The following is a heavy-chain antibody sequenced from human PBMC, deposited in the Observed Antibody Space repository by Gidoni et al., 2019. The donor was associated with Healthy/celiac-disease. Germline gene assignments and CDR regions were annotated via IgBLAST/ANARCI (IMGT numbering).Heavy chain of an antibody. CDR1: GFTFSSYG. D-gene: IGHD6-19*01. CDR3: ARDLAVAGTSEFDP. J-gene: IGHJ5*02. Sequence: QVQLVESGGGVVQPGRSLRLSCAASGFTFSSYGMHWVRQAPGKGLEWVAVIWYDGSNKYYADSVKGRFTISRDNSKNTLYLQMNSLRAEDTAVYYCARDLAVAGTSEFDPWGQGTLVTVSS. V-gene: IGHV3-33*01. CDR2: IWYDGSNK.